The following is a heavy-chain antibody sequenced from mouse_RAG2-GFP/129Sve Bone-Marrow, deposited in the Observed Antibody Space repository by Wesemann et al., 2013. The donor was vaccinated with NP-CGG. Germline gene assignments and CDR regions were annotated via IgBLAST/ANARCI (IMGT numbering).Heavy chain of an antibody. CDR3: ARTYGNYAMDY. CDR2: SHCSDST. J-gene: IGHJ4*01. V-gene: IGHV1-55*01. D-gene: IGHD2-1*01. Sequence: SHCSDSTNYNEKFKSKATLTVDTSSSTAYMQLSSLTSEDSAVYYCARTYGNYAMDYWGQGTSVTVSS.